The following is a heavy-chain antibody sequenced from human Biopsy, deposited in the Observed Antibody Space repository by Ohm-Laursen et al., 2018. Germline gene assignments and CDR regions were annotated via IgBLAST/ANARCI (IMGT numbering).Heavy chain of an antibody. J-gene: IGHJ5*02. Sequence: GESLRISCKGSGYDFSTYWIGWVRQVPGKGLDWMGIVYPFDSETRYSPSLQGQVTISVDKSINTAYLQWSSLEASDTAIYYCARRRSNTNLYHWLDRWGQGTLVTVSS. CDR1: GYDFSTYW. CDR2: VYPFDSET. D-gene: IGHD2-2*01. V-gene: IGHV5-51*03. CDR3: ARRRSNTNLYHWLDR.